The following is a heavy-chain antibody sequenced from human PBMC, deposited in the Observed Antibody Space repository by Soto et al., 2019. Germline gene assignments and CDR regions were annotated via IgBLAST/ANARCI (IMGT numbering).Heavy chain of an antibody. CDR1: GGSISSSSYY. Sequence: QLQLQESGPGLVKPSETLSLTCTVSGGSISSSSYYWGWIRQPPGKGLEWIGSIYYSGSTYYNPSLKSRVTISVDTSKNQFSLKLSSVTAADTAVYYCARRYYYDSSGYSKDDHGMDVWGQGTTVTVSS. J-gene: IGHJ6*02. CDR2: IYYSGST. CDR3: ARRYYYDSSGYSKDDHGMDV. V-gene: IGHV4-39*01. D-gene: IGHD3-22*01.